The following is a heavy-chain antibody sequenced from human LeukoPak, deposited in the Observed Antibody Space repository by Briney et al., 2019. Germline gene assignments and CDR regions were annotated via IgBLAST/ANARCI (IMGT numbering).Heavy chain of an antibody. CDR2: IYTSGST. CDR1: GGSISSYY. D-gene: IGHD3-10*01. CDR3: AGDYYGSGSYFDY. V-gene: IGHV4-4*07. Sequence: ETLSLTCTVSGGSISSYYWSWIRQPAGKGLEWIGRIYTSGSTNYNPSLKSRVTISVDTSKNQFSLKLSSVTAADTAVYYCAGDYYGSGSYFDYWGQGTLVTVSS. J-gene: IGHJ4*02.